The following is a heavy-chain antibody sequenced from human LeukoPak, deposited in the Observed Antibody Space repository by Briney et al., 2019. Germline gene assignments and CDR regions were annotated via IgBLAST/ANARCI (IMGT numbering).Heavy chain of an antibody. V-gene: IGHV1-8*01. Sequence: ASVKVSCKASGYTFTSYDINWVRQATGQGLEWMGWMNPNSGNTGYAQKFQGRVTMTRNTSISTAYMELSSLRSEDTAVYYCARGIVATISTDYWGQGTLVTVSS. CDR1: GYTFTSYD. J-gene: IGHJ4*02. CDR3: ARGIVATISTDY. D-gene: IGHD5-12*01. CDR2: MNPNSGNT.